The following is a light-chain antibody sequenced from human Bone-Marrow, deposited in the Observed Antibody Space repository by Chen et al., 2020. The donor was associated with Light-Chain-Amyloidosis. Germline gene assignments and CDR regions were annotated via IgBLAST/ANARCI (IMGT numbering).Light chain of an antibody. CDR2: RHT. J-gene: IGLJ3*02. CDR3: AEWDDDLSGQ. Sequence: QSVLTQPPSVSGLPGQTVTISCSGSRSTIASHYVHWYQQLPGTAPRLLIYRHTQRPSGVPARCSGAKSGTSSSLAVTGLRSEDEADYYWAEWDDDLSGQFGGGTKLTVL. V-gene: IGLV1-47*01. CDR1: RSTIASHY.